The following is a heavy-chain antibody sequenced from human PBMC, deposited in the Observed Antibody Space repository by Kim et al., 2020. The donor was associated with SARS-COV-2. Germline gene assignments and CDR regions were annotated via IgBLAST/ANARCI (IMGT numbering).Heavy chain of an antibody. Sequence: YNPSLKGRVTRAVDTSKNQFSLKRSSVTAADTAVYYCARARGWSMNWFDPWGQGTLVTVSS. D-gene: IGHD6-19*01. CDR3: ARARGWSMNWFDP. J-gene: IGHJ5*02. V-gene: IGHV4-39*07.